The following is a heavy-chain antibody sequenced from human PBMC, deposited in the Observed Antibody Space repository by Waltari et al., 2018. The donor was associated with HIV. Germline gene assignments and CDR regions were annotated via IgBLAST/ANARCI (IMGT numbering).Heavy chain of an antibody. V-gene: IGHV3-74*01. J-gene: IGHJ4*02. CDR1: GFTFSSYW. CDR2: INEDGSST. Sequence: EVQVVESGGGLVQPGGSLRLSCAASGFTFSSYWMHWVRQAPGKVMVWVKRINEDGSSTSYADSGKGRFTISRDNAKNTLYLQMNSLRAEDTAVYYCASGLREDSSRGYRRYWGQGTLVTVSS. D-gene: IGHD6-13*01. CDR3: ASGLREDSSRGYRRY.